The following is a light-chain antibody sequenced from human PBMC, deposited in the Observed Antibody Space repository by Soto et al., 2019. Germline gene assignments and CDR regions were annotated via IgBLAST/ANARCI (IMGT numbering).Light chain of an antibody. Sequence: QSVLTQPPSVSGAPGQRVTISCTGSSSNIGTGYDVQWYQLLPGTAPKLLIYGNNIRPSGVPGRFSGSKSGTSASLAITGLQATDVAAYYFQSYDGSLLTYVFGTGTKLTVL. V-gene: IGLV1-40*01. CDR2: GNN. J-gene: IGLJ1*01. CDR1: SSNIGTGYD. CDR3: QSYDGSLLTYV.